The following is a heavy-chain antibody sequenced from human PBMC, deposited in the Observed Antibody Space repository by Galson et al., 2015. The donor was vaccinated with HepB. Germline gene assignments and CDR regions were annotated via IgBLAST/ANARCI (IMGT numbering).Heavy chain of an antibody. D-gene: IGHD4-17*01. Sequence: SVKVSCKASGGTFSSYAISWVRQAPGQGLEWMGGIIPIFGTANYAQKFQGRVTITADESTSTAYMELSSLRSEDTAVYYCASAGNHYGDYTDKFDYWGQGTLVTVSS. CDR1: GGTFSSYA. J-gene: IGHJ4*02. V-gene: IGHV1-69*13. CDR2: IIPIFGTA. CDR3: ASAGNHYGDYTDKFDY.